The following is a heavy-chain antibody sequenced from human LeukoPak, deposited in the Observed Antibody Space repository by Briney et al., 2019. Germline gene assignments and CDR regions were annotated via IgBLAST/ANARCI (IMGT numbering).Heavy chain of an antibody. Sequence: GGSLRLSCAASGFIFSSYGMTWVRQAPGKGLEWVSGISGGGGSTYYADSVKGRFTISRDNSKNTLYLQMNSLRAEDTAVYYCAKGSDYDPPYYYYYMDVWGKGTTVTISS. V-gene: IGHV3-23*01. J-gene: IGHJ6*03. CDR1: GFIFSSYG. CDR3: AKGSDYDPPYYYYYMDV. CDR2: ISGGGGST. D-gene: IGHD5-12*01.